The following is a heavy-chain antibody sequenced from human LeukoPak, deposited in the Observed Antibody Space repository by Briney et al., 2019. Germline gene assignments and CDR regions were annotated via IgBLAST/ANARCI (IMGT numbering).Heavy chain of an antibody. Sequence: GGPLRLSCAASGFTFSSYSMNWVRQAPGKGLEWVSSISSSSSYIYYADSVKGRFTISRDNAKNSLYLQMNSLRAEDTAVYYCAKRGHFDTAMVGWGQGTLVTVSS. CDR3: AKRGHFDTAMVG. J-gene: IGHJ4*02. CDR2: ISSSSSYI. CDR1: GFTFSSYS. D-gene: IGHD5-18*01. V-gene: IGHV3-21*01.